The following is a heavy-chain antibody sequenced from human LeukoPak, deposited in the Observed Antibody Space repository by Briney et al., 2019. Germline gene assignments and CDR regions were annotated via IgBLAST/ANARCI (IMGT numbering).Heavy chain of an antibody. V-gene: IGHV1-46*01. CDR3: ATGPGLAEYFQH. J-gene: IGHJ1*01. CDR1: GYTFTSYY. Sequence: VASVKGSCKASGYTFTSYYMQWVRQAPGQGLEWMGIINPSGGSTSYAQKFQGRVTMTRDTSTSTVYMELSSLRSEDTAVYYCATGPGLAEYFQHWGQGTLVTVSS. CDR2: INPSGGST.